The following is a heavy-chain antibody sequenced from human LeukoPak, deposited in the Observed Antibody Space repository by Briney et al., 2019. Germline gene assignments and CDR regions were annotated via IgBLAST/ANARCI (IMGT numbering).Heavy chain of an antibody. D-gene: IGHD3-9*01. CDR3: ASSVIDSDLFDY. J-gene: IGHJ4*02. Sequence: GGSLPLSCAASGFTFSSYSMNWVRQAPGKGLEWVSSISSSSYIYYADSVKGRFTISRDNANNSLYLQMNSLRAEDTAVYYCASSVIDSDLFDYWGQGTLVTVSS. V-gene: IGHV3-21*01. CDR2: ISSSSYI. CDR1: GFTFSSYS.